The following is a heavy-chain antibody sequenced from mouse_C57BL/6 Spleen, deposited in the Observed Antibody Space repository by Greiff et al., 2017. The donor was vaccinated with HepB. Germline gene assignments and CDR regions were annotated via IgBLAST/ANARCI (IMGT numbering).Heavy chain of an antibody. Sequence: QVQLQQPGTELVKPGASVKLSCKASGYTFTRYWMHWVKQRPGQGLEWSGNINLSNGGTNYNEKFKSKATLTVDKSSSTAYMQLSSLTSEDSAVYYCARPYYSNFYAMDYWGQGTSVTVSS. CDR1: GYTFTRYW. D-gene: IGHD2-5*01. CDR3: ARPYYSNFYAMDY. J-gene: IGHJ4*01. V-gene: IGHV1-53*01. CDR2: INLSNGGT.